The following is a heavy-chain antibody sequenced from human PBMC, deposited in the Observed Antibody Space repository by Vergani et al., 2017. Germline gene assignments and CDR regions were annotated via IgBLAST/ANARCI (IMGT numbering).Heavy chain of an antibody. J-gene: IGHJ4*02. D-gene: IGHD6-13*01. CDR2: IYHSGGA. V-gene: IGHV4-39*02. CDR3: AREKGMYSSSWYIDY. Sequence: QLHLQESGPGLVKPSETLSLTCTVSGGSITSSSYYWGWIRQPPGKGLEWIGNIYHSGGAYYNPSLKGRVTISVDTSKNQFSLKLSSVTAADTAVYYCAREKGMYSSSWYIDYWGQGTLVTVSS. CDR1: GGSITSSSYY.